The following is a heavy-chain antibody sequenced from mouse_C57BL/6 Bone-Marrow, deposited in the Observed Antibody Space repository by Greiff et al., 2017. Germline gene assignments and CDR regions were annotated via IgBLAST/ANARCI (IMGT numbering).Heavy chain of an antibody. Sequence: QVHVKQSGAELVRPGASVTLSCKASGYTFTDYEMHWVKQTPVHGLEWIGAIDPETGGTAYNQKFKGKAILTADKSSSTAYMELRSLTSEDSAVYYCTRYTTVAQFAYWGQGTLVTVSA. V-gene: IGHV1-15*01. CDR1: GYTFTDYE. CDR3: TRYTTVAQFAY. D-gene: IGHD1-1*01. J-gene: IGHJ3*01. CDR2: IDPETGGT.